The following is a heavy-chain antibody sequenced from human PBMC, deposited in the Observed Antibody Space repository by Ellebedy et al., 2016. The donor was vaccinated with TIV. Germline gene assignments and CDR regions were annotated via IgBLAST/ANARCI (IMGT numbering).Heavy chain of an antibody. J-gene: IGHJ3*02. CDR1: GFTVSSNY. CDR3: AKDPNYYDSSGLI. CDR2: IYSGGST. D-gene: IGHD3-22*01. V-gene: IGHV3-53*05. Sequence: GESLKISCAASGFTVSSNYMSWVRQAPGKGLEWVSVIYSGGSTYYADSVKGRFTISRDNSKNTLYLQMDSLRAEDTAVYYCAKDPNYYDSSGLIWGQGTMVTVSS.